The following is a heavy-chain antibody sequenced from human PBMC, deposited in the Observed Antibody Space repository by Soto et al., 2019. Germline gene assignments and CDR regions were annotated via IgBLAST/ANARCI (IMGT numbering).Heavy chain of an antibody. Sequence: QVQRVESGGGVVQPGRSLRLSCTASGFTFSSYGMHWVRQAPGKGLEWVAVIWYDGSNKYYADSVKGRFTISRDNSKNTLYLQMNSLRAEDTAVYYCARDSNTGGFDYWGQGTLVTVSS. V-gene: IGHV3-33*01. D-gene: IGHD4-4*01. CDR2: IWYDGSNK. J-gene: IGHJ4*02. CDR3: ARDSNTGGFDY. CDR1: GFTFSSYG.